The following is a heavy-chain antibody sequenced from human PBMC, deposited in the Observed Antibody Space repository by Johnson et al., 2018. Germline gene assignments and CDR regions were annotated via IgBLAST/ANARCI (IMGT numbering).Heavy chain of an antibody. J-gene: IGHJ3*02. CDR2: IWYDGSIK. V-gene: IGHV3-33*01. Sequence: LQESGGGVVQPGRSLRLSCAASGFTFSSHGMHWVRQAPGKGLEWAAVIWYDGSIKFYADSVKGRFTISRDNSKNTLYLQMNSLRAEDTAVYYCARDALAPVVGASDAFDIWGQGKMVTVSS. CDR3: ARDALAPVVGASDAFDI. D-gene: IGHD1-26*01. CDR1: GFTFSSHG.